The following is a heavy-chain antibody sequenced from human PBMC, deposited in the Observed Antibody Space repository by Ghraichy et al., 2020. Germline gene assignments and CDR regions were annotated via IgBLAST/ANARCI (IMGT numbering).Heavy chain of an antibody. Sequence: SETLFLTCAVYGGSFSGYYWSWIRQPPGKGLEWIGEINHSGSTNYNPSLKSRVTISVDTSKNQFSLKLSSVTAADTAVYYCARGLRGPSSGYYRGRLKYFDLWGRGTLVTVSS. D-gene: IGHD3-22*01. CDR1: GGSFSGYY. CDR3: ARGLRGPSSGYYRGRLKYFDL. CDR2: INHSGST. V-gene: IGHV4-34*01. J-gene: IGHJ2*01.